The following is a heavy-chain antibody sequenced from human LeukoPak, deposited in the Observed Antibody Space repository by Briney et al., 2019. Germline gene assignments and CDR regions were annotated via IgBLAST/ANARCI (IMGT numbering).Heavy chain of an antibody. CDR1: GGSISSSSYY. Sequence: PSETLSLTCTVSGGSISSSSYYWGWIRQPPGKGLEWIGSIYYSGSTYYNPSLKSRVTISVDTSKNQFSLKLSSVTAADTAVYYCARVRVVRGVIILRVDYWGQGTLVTVSS. CDR3: ARVRVVRGVIILRVDY. D-gene: IGHD3-10*01. CDR2: IYYSGST. J-gene: IGHJ4*02. V-gene: IGHV4-39*07.